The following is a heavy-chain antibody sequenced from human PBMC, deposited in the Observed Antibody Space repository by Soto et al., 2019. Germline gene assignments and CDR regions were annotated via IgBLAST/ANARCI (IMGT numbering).Heavy chain of an antibody. J-gene: IGHJ5*02. V-gene: IGHV4-4*07. CDR2: IYSSGST. Sequence: ETLSLTCTVSGGSISSYYGRAIRHPAGKRLEWIGRIYSSGSTNYNPSLKSRVTMSGDTAENQVAVKLSCVTAVDTAVYYFTRDVGPTTYDIFPRHHPFDPWGQRSLVTV. D-gene: IGHD3-9*01. CDR1: GGSISSYY. CDR3: TRDVGPTTYDIFPRHHPFDP.